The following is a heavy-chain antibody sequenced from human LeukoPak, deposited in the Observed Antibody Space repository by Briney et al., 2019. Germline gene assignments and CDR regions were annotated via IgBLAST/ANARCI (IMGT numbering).Heavy chain of an antibody. J-gene: IGHJ4*02. CDR1: GFTFSSYW. V-gene: IGHV3-7*04. CDR2: IKQDGSEK. Sequence: GGSLRLSCAASGFTFSSYWMSWVRQAPGKGLECVADIKQDGSEKYYVDSVKGRFTISRDNTENSLYLQMNSLTAEDTAVYYCARGSYGYLFLDYWGQGTLVTVSS. D-gene: IGHD5-18*01. CDR3: ARGSYGYLFLDY.